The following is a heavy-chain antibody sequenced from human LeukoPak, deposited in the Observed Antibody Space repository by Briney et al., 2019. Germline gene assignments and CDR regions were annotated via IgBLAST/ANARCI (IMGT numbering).Heavy chain of an antibody. Sequence: SETLSLTCTVSGGSISSYYWSWIRQPPGKGLEWIGSIYYSGSTYYNPSLKSRVTISVDTSKNQFSLKLSSVTAADTAVYYCARLVVPAATFDYWGQGTLVTVSS. CDR1: GGSISSYY. CDR3: ARLVVPAATFDY. D-gene: IGHD2-2*01. CDR2: IYYSGST. J-gene: IGHJ4*02. V-gene: IGHV4-59*05.